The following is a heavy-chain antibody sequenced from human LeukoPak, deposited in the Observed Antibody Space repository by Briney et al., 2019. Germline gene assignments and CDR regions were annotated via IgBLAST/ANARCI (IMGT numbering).Heavy chain of an antibody. V-gene: IGHV1-69*05. CDR1: GGTFSSYA. D-gene: IGHD3-22*01. CDR2: IIPIFGTA. Sequence: SSVKVSCKASGGTFSSYAISWVRQAPGQGPEWMGGIIPIFGTANYAQKFQGRVTITTDESTSTAYMELSSLRSEDTAVYYCARVKSARSYYDSSGYYYFDYWSQGTPVTVSS. CDR3: ARVKSARSYYDSSGYYYFDY. J-gene: IGHJ4*02.